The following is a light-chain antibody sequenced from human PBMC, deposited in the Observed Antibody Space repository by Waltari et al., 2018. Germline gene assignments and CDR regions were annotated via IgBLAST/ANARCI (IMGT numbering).Light chain of an antibody. V-gene: IGKV3-11*02. CDR2: DAS. Sequence: EIVLTQSPATLSLSPGERATLSCRASQSVATYLAWYQQKPGQAPRLLIDDASNRATGIPARFSGSGSGREFILTISSLETEDFAVYYCQQRSSWPETFGQGTKVEI. J-gene: IGKJ1*01. CDR1: QSVATY. CDR3: QQRSSWPET.